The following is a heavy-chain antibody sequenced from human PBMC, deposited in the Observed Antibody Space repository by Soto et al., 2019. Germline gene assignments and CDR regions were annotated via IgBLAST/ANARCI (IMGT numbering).Heavy chain of an antibody. D-gene: IGHD2-15*01. J-gene: IGHJ4*02. CDR1: VFTFSIYA. Sequence: SGGSLLVACAASVFTFSIYAMGWVGQAPGKGLEWVSAISGSGGSTYYADSVKGRFTISRDNSKNTLYLQMNSLRAEDTAVYYCAKDIVVVVAGGTDYWGQGTMVTVSS. CDR2: ISGSGGST. CDR3: AKDIVVVVAGGTDY. V-gene: IGHV3-23*01.